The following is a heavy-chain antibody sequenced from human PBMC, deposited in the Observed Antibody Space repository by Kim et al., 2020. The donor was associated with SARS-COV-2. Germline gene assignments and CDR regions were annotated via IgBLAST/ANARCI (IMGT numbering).Heavy chain of an antibody. CDR1: GFTFSSYW. V-gene: IGHV3-74*01. CDR2: ISSDGSTT. J-gene: IGHJ1*01. CDR3: ASSPTSGGH. D-gene: IGHD3-3*01. Sequence: GGSLRLSWAASGFTFSSYWMHWVRQAPGQGMVWVSHISSDGSTTNYADSVKGRFTISRDNAKNTLYLQMNSLRAEDTAVYYCASSPTSGGHWGQGTLFTV.